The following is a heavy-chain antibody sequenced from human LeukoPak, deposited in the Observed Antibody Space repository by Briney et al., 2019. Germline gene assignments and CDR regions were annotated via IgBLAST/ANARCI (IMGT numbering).Heavy chain of an antibody. CDR3: ASSSRDYYDSSGYRTPNWFDP. CDR1: GGSFSGYY. V-gene: IGHV4-34*01. CDR2: INHSGST. J-gene: IGHJ5*02. D-gene: IGHD3-22*01. Sequence: SETLSLTCAVYGGSFSGYYWSWIRQPPGKGLEWIGEINHSGSTNYNPSLKSRVTISVDTSKNQFSLKLSSVTAADTAVYYCASSSRDYYDSSGYRTPNWFDPWGQGTLVTVSS.